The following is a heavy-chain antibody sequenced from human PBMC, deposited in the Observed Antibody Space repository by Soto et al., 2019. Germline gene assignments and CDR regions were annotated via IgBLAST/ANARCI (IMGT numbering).Heavy chain of an antibody. J-gene: IGHJ4*02. CDR3: SIDSALWNYGVFDN. V-gene: IGHV1-3*05. CDR2: INADNGDT. CDR1: GYTFTNYA. D-gene: IGHD1-7*01. Sequence: QVQLVQSGAEEKKPGASVKVSCKASGYTFTNYAIHWVRQAPGQRLEWMGWINADNGDTKYSQKFQGRVTITRDTSASTAYMELSSLRSEDTAVYYCSIDSALWNYGVFDNWGQGTLVSVSS.